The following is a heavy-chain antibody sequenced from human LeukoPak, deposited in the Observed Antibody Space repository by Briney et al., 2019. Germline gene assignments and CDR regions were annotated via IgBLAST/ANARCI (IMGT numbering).Heavy chain of an antibody. D-gene: IGHD2-2*01. Sequence: PGGSLRLSCAASGFTFSSYAMSWVRQAPGKGLDRVSAISGSGGSTYYADSVKGRFTISRDNSKNTLYLQMNSLRAEDTAVYYCAKVFKWSSRYFDYWGQGTLVTVSS. J-gene: IGHJ4*02. CDR1: GFTFSSYA. CDR3: AKVFKWSSRYFDY. V-gene: IGHV3-23*01. CDR2: ISGSGGST.